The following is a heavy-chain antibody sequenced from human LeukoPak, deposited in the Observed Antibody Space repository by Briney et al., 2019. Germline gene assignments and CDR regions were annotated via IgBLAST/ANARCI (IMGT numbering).Heavy chain of an antibody. J-gene: IGHJ4*02. CDR3: ARGRKDSSGWYYFDY. CDR2: IYHSGST. V-gene: IGHV4-4*02. D-gene: IGHD6-19*01. Sequence: SETLSLTCAVSGGSISSSNWWSWVRQPPGKGLEWIGEIYHSGSTNYNPSLKSRVTISVDKSKNQFSLKLSSVTAADTAVYYCARGRKDSSGWYYFDYWGQGTLVTVSS. CDR1: GGSISSSNW.